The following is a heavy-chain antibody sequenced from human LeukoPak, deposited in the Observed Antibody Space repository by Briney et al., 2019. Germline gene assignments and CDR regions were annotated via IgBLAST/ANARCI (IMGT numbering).Heavy chain of an antibody. CDR3: ARHSSVISDLDI. CDR1: GNSFTTYW. J-gene: IGHJ3*02. Sequence: GESLRISCQASGNSFTTYWISWVRQMPGKGLEWMGRIDPIDSYTKYSPSFQGHVTISADTSISTAYLQWSSLRASDTGMYYCARHSSVISDLDIWGQGTMATVSS. CDR2: IDPIDSYT. D-gene: IGHD4-23*01. V-gene: IGHV5-10-1*01.